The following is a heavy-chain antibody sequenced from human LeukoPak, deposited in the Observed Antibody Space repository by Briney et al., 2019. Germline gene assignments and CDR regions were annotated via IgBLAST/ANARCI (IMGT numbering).Heavy chain of an antibody. J-gene: IGHJ4*02. CDR3: ARDGVSGEDFWSGYYPPESYFDY. CDR2: ISAYNGNT. D-gene: IGHD3-3*01. Sequence: GASVKVSCKASGYTFTSNGISWVRQAPGQGLEWMGWISAYNGNTKYAQKLQGRVTMTTDTSTSTAYMELRSLRSDDTVVYYCARDGVSGEDFWSGYYPPESYFDYWGQGALVTVSS. V-gene: IGHV1-18*01. CDR1: GYTFTSNG.